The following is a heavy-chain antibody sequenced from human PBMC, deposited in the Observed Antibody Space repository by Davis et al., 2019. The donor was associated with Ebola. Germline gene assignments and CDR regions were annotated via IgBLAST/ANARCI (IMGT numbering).Heavy chain of an antibody. CDR1: GYTFTSYG. Sequence: ASVPVSCKASGYTFTSYGISWLRQPPGHGPEWMGWISSYNGNTNYAQELQGRVTMTTDTSTSTAYMELRSLRSDDTAVYYCARVATLVGGMDYFDYWGQGTLVTVSS. CDR3: ARVATLVGGMDYFDY. CDR2: ISSYNGNT. D-gene: IGHD1-26*01. V-gene: IGHV1-18*01. J-gene: IGHJ4*02.